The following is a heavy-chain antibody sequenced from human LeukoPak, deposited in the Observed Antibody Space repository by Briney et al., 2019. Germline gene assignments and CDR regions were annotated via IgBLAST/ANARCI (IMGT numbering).Heavy chain of an antibody. V-gene: IGHV1-8*02. D-gene: IGHD6-19*01. CDR3: AAMSGWSGAYY. CDR2: INPNSGNT. Sequence: GASVKVSCKASGYTFTSYGISWVRQAPGQGLEWMGWINPNSGNTGYAQKFRGRVTMTRNTSISTAYMELSSLRSEDTAVYYCAAMSGWSGAYYWGQGTLVTVSS. CDR1: GYTFTSYG. J-gene: IGHJ4*02.